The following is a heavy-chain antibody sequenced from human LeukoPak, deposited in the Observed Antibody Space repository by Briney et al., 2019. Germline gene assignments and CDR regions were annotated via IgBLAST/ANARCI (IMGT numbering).Heavy chain of an antibody. CDR1: GFTFSSYS. Sequence: GGSLRLSCAASGFTFSSYSMNWVRQAPGKGLEWISSISSSSSYIYYADSVKGRFTISRDNAKNSLYLQMNSLRAEDTAVYYCARDGGTTALDYWGQGTLVAVSS. D-gene: IGHD2/OR15-2a*01. V-gene: IGHV3-21*01. CDR3: ARDGGTTALDY. CDR2: ISSSSSYI. J-gene: IGHJ4*02.